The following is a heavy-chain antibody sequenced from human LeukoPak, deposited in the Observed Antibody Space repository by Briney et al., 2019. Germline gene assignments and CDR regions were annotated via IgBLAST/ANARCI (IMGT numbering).Heavy chain of an antibody. D-gene: IGHD3/OR15-3a*01. J-gene: IGHJ4*02. CDR3: ATAGDAIDSVMIWDF. Sequence: ASVKVSCKASGYTFTSYYMHWVRQAPGQGLEWMGIINPSGGSTSYAQKFQGRVTMTRDMSTSTVYMELSSLRSEDTAVYYCATAGDAIDSVMIWDFWGQGTLVTVSS. CDR2: INPSGGST. CDR1: GYTFTSYY. V-gene: IGHV1-46*01.